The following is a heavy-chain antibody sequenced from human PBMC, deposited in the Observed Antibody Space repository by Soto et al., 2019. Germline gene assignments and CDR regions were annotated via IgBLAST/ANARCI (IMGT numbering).Heavy chain of an antibody. CDR3: VKDHRGD. Sequence: GGSLRLSCSASGFTFSSYAMHWVRQAPGKGLEYVSATSSNGGSTYYADSVKGRFTISRDNSKNTLYLQMSSLRAEDTAVYYCVKDHRGDWGQGTLVTVSS. J-gene: IGHJ4*02. V-gene: IGHV3-64D*06. CDR2: TSSNGGST. CDR1: GFTFSSYA.